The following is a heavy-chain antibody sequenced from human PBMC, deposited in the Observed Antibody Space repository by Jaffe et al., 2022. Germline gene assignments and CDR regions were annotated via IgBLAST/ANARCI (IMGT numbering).Heavy chain of an antibody. J-gene: IGHJ4*02. V-gene: IGHV4-34*01. D-gene: IGHD4-17*01. CDR3: ARAPNLFTVTTRAYYFDY. CDR2: INHSGTA. CDR1: GGSFSSNH. Sequence: QVQLQQWGAGLLKPSETLSLTCAVYGGSFSSNHWSWIRQPPGKGLEWIGDINHSGTANYNPSLKSRITISVDKSKNQFSLNLSSVTAADTAVYYCARAPNLFTVTTRAYYFDYWGQGTLLTVSS.